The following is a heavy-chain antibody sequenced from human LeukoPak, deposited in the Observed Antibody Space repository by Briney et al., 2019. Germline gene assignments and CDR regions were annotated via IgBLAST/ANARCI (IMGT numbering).Heavy chain of an antibody. V-gene: IGHV3-66*01. CDR3: ARDLGRTTFDY. CDR2: IYSGGST. J-gene: IGHJ4*02. Sequence: ETLSLTCAAYGGSFSGYYWSWVRQAPGKGLEWVSVIYSGGSTYYADSVKGRFTISRDNSKNTLYLQMNSLRAEDTAVYYCARDLGRTTFDYWGQGTLVTVSS. CDR1: GGSFSGYY. D-gene: IGHD1-7*01.